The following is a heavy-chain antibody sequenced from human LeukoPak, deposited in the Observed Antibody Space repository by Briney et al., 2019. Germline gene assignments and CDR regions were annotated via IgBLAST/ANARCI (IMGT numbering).Heavy chain of an antibody. CDR1: GVSISSSNW. V-gene: IGHV4-4*02. D-gene: IGHD3-3*01. Sequence: SETLSLTCAVSGVSISSSNWWSWVRQPPGKGLEWIGEINHSGSTNYNPSLKSRVTISVDTSKNQFSLKLSSVTAADTAVYYCARGRGYYDFWSGRAYNWFDPWGQGTLVTVSS. CDR2: INHSGST. CDR3: ARGRGYYDFWSGRAYNWFDP. J-gene: IGHJ5*02.